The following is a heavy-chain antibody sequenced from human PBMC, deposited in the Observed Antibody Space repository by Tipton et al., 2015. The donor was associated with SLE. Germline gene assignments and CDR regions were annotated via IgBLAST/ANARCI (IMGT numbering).Heavy chain of an antibody. CDR1: GDSISTGSHY. V-gene: IGHV4-61*09. D-gene: IGHD4-23*01. Sequence: TLSLTCTVSGDSISTGSHYWSWIRQPAGKGPEWIGHIYTTGNANYKSSLKSRVAMSVDTSKNQFSLKLSSVTAADTAIYYCARQRAGGLDGSNAFDYWGQGTLVTVSS. CDR2: IYTTGNA. J-gene: IGHJ4*02. CDR3: ARQRAGGLDGSNAFDY.